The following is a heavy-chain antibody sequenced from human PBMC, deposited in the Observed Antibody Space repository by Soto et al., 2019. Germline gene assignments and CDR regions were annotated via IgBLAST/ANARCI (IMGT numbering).Heavy chain of an antibody. V-gene: IGHV1-69*13. J-gene: IGHJ3*02. CDR1: GGTFSSYA. D-gene: IGHD5-18*01. CDR2: IIPIFGTA. CDR3: ARAYSYGYGHDDAFDI. Sequence: GASVKFYCKASGGTFSSYAISWVRQAPGQGLEWMGGIIPIFGTANYAQKFQGRVTITADESTSTAYMELSSLRSEDTAVYYCARAYSYGYGHDDAFDIWGQGTMVTVSS.